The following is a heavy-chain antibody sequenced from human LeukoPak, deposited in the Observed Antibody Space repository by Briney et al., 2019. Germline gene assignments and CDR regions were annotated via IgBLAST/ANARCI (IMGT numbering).Heavy chain of an antibody. J-gene: IGHJ4*02. D-gene: IGHD4-17*01. CDR1: GFTFSSFA. V-gene: IGHV3-23*01. CDR3: ASPSYGDYDY. Sequence: PGGSLRLSCAASGFTFSSFALSWVRQAPGKGLEWVSSISGSGDSTYYLESVKGRFTISRDNSESTLYLQMNSLRADDTAVYYCASPSYGDYDYWGQGTLVTVSS. CDR2: ISGSGDST.